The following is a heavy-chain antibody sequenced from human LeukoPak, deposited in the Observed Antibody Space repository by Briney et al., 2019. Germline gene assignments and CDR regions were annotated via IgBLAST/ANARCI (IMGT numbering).Heavy chain of an antibody. CDR2: ISGSGHDI. Sequence: PGGSLRLSCAASGFTFSSYSMNWVRQAPGKGVEWVAYISGSGHDINYSDSVKGRFTISRDNAKNSPYLQMSSLRVEDTAVYYCTRDPRHFDSCGQGTLVTVSS. J-gene: IGHJ5*01. CDR1: GFTFSSYS. CDR3: TRDPRHFDS. V-gene: IGHV3-21*05. D-gene: IGHD6-6*01.